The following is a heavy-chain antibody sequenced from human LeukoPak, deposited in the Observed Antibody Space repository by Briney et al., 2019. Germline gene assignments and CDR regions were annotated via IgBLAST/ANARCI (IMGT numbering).Heavy chain of an antibody. J-gene: IGHJ4*02. CDR2: VSGSGSDT. CDR1: GFIFSDYY. CDR3: ARVGSIAAAGTPDY. V-gene: IGHV3-11*06. D-gene: IGHD6-13*01. Sequence: GGSLRLSCAASGFIFSDYYMTWIRQAPGKGLEWLSYVSGSGSDTNYADSVKGRFTTSRDNAKNSLYLQMNSLRAEDTAVYYCARVGSIAAAGTPDYWGQGTLVTVSS.